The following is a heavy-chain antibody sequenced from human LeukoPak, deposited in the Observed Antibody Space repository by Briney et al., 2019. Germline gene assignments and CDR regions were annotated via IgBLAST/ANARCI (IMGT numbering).Heavy chain of an antibody. V-gene: IGHV4-34*01. D-gene: IGHD3-9*01. CDR1: GGSFSGYY. Sequence: SETLSLTCAVYGGSFSGYYWSWIRQPPGKGLEWIGEINHSGSTNYNPSLKSRVTISVDTSKNQFSLKLSSVTAADTAVYYCARHGGSGNMTGYYNDYWGQGTLVTVSS. J-gene: IGHJ4*02. CDR3: ARHGGSGNMTGYYNDY. CDR2: INHSGST.